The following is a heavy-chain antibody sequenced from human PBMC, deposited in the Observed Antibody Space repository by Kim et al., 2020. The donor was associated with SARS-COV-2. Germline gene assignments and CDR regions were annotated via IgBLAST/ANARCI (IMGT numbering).Heavy chain of an antibody. V-gene: IGHV3-43*02. D-gene: IGHD6-13*01. CDR2: ISGGGGST. J-gene: IGHJ5*02. Sequence: GGSLRLSCAASGFTFGSYAMSWVRQAPGKGLEWVSVISGGGGSTYYADSVKGRFTISRDNSKNSLYLQMNSLRTEDTALYYCAKDERVSLTDNWFDPWGQGTLVTVSS. CDR1: GFTFGSYA. CDR3: AKDERVSLTDNWFDP.